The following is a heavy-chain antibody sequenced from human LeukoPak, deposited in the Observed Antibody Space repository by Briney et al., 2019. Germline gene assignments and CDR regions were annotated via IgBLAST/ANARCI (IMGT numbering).Heavy chain of an antibody. CDR3: ARDQRWLQADY. CDR1: GYTFTSYN. D-gene: IGHD5-24*01. V-gene: IGHV1-46*01. J-gene: IGHJ4*02. Sequence: ASVKVSCKASGYTFTSYNMHWVPQSPGHGLEWMGFVNCRDASTTYAQKFQGRVTMTRDTYTSTVYTELSGMRSEDTAVYHCARDQRWLQADYWGQGTQVTVSS. CDR2: VNCRDAST.